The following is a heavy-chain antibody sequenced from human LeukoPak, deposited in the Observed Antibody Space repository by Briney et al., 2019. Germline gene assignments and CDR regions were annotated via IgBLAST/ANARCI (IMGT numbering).Heavy chain of an antibody. Sequence: SVKVSCKASGGTFSSYAISWVRQAPGQGLEWMGGIIPIFGTANYAQKFQGRVTITADKSTSTAYMELSRLRSEDTAVYYCARAVQVTTGGLFDYWGQGTLVTVSS. CDR3: ARAVQVTTGGLFDY. V-gene: IGHV1-69*06. CDR1: GGTFSSYA. CDR2: IIPIFGTA. J-gene: IGHJ4*02. D-gene: IGHD4-17*01.